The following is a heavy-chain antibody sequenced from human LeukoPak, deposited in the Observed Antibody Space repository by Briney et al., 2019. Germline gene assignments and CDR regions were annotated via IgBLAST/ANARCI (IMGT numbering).Heavy chain of an antibody. J-gene: IGHJ4*02. V-gene: IGHV4-59*01. CDR1: GGSISAYD. Sequence: SETLSLTCAVSGGSISAYDWSWIPQPPGKGLEWIGYIYYSGSTNYNPSLKSRVTISVDTSKNQFSLKLSSVTAADTAVYYCESLSRGYFDYWGQGTLVTVSS. CDR3: ESLSRGYFDY. CDR2: IYYSGST. D-gene: IGHD3-10*01.